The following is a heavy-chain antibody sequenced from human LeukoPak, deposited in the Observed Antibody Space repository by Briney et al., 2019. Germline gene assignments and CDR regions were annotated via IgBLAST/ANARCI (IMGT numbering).Heavy chain of an antibody. Sequence: PSETLSLTCVVHGGSFSGYYCSWIRQPPGKGLEWIGEINHSESTNYSPSLKSRVTISLDTSKNQFSLKLSSVTAADTAVYYCARGYNWNDGNWFDPWGQGTLVTVSS. CDR1: GGSFSGYY. CDR2: INHSEST. CDR3: ARGYNWNDGNWFDP. D-gene: IGHD1-1*01. J-gene: IGHJ5*02. V-gene: IGHV4-34*01.